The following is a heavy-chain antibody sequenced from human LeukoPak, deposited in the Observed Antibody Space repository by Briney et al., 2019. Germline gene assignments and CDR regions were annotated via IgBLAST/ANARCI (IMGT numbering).Heavy chain of an antibody. CDR3: ARDPSPYSSSWYFDY. Sequence: GGSLRLSCTASAFTFTNYAMNWVRQAPGKGLEWVSTISGSGTVTYYADSVKGRFTISRDDSTVYLQMNSLRPEDTAVYYCARDPSPYSSSWYFDYWGQGTLVTVSS. CDR2: ISGSGTVT. V-gene: IGHV3-23*01. D-gene: IGHD6-13*01. CDR1: AFTFTNYA. J-gene: IGHJ4*02.